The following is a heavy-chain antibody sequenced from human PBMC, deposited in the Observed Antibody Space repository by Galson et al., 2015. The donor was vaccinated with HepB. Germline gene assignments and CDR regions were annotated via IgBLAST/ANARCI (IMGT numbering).Heavy chain of an antibody. J-gene: IGHJ4*02. CDR1: GFTFSAYS. V-gene: IGHV3-21*01. CDR2: ISSSSSYI. CDR3: ASGVSFGVGGDY. Sequence: SLRLSCAASGFTFSAYSMNWVRQAPGKGLEWVSSISSSSSYIYYADSVKGRITISRDNAKNLMYLQMNSLRAEDTAVYYCASGVSFGVGGDYWGQGTLVTVSS. D-gene: IGHD3-10*01.